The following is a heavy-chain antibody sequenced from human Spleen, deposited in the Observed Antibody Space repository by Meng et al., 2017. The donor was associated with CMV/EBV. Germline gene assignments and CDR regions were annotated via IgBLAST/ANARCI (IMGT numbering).Heavy chain of an antibody. Sequence: ISSGGYYWNGLRQHAGKGLEWIGYIFHSGSTYYSPSLKSRVTISLDTSGNQFSLSLTSVTAADTAVYYCARAPYYYDSSAYPNWFDPWGQGTLVTVSS. CDR2: IFHSGST. D-gene: IGHD3-22*01. J-gene: IGHJ5*02. CDR1: ISSGGYY. V-gene: IGHV4-31*02. CDR3: ARAPYYYDSSAYPNWFDP.